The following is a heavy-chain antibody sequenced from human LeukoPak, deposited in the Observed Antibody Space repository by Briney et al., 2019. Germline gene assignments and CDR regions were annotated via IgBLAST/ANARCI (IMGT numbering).Heavy chain of an antibody. CDR3: ASLSFYVFWGVYYPNDY. V-gene: IGHV4-34*01. Sequence: PSETLSLTCAVYGGSFSGYYWSWIRQPPGKGLEWIGEINHSGSTNYNPSLKSRVTISVDTSKNQFSLKLSSVTAADTAVYYCASLSFYVFWGVYYPNDYGGQETLVTVSS. CDR1: GGSFSGYY. D-gene: IGHD3-3*01. CDR2: INHSGST. J-gene: IGHJ4*02.